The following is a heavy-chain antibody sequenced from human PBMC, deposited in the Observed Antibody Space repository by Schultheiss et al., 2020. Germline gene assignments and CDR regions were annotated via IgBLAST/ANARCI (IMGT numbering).Heavy chain of an antibody. CDR3: ARARTTVTTEYYFDY. CDR1: GFTFSSYW. V-gene: IGHV3-74*01. Sequence: GGSLRLSCAASGFTFSSYWMHWVRQAPGKGLVWVSRINSDGSSTSYADSVKGRFTISRDNAKNTLYLQMNSLRAEDTAVYYCARARTTVTTEYYFDYWGQGTLVTVSS. J-gene: IGHJ4*02. D-gene: IGHD4-17*01. CDR2: INSDGSST.